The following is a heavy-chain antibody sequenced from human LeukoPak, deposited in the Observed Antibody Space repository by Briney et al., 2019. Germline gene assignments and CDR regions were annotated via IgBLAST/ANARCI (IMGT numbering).Heavy chain of an antibody. CDR2: MRGSTAST. CDR3: ARRAGAYSHPYDY. J-gene: IGHJ4*02. CDR1: GFTFSAFS. Sequence: PGGSLRLSCAASGFTFSAFSMSWVRQAPGKGLEWVSAMRGSTASTNYADYYADSVKGRFTISRDNSKNTLYLQMNSLRAEDTAVYYCARRAGAYSHPYDYWGQGTLVTVSS. V-gene: IGHV3-23*01. D-gene: IGHD4-23*01.